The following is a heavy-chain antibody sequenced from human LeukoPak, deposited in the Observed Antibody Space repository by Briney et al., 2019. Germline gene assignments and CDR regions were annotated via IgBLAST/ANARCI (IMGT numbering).Heavy chain of an antibody. D-gene: IGHD3-16*02. CDR3: ARTRLYDY. CDR1: GYSISSGYY. CDR2: TNHSGST. Sequence: SETLTLTCTVSGYSISSGYYWGWIRQPPGKGLEWIGETNHSGSTNYNPSLKSRVTISVDTSKNQFSLKLSSVTAADTAVYYCARTRLYDYWGQGTLVTVSS. V-gene: IGHV4-38-2*02. J-gene: IGHJ4*02.